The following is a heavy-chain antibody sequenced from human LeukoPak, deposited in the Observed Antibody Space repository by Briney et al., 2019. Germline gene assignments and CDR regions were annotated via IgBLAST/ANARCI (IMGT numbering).Heavy chain of an antibody. V-gene: IGHV4-30-4*08. D-gene: IGHD3-3*01. Sequence: PSQTLSLACTVSGGSISSGDYYWSWIRQPPGKGLEWIVYSYYSGSTYYNPSLKSRVTISVDTSKNQFSLKLSSVTAADTAVYYCARVGFDEFWSGYLISDAFDIWGQGTMVTVSS. CDR1: GGSISSGDYY. CDR2: SYYSGST. CDR3: ARVGFDEFWSGYLISDAFDI. J-gene: IGHJ3*02.